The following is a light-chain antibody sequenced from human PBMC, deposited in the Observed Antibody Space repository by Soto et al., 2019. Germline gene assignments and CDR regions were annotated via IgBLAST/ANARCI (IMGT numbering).Light chain of an antibody. CDR2: GAS. CDR1: QSFSID. V-gene: IGKV3-15*01. CDR3: QQYNKWPLT. Sequence: MTQSPLSLPVTPGEPSTLSCRASQSFSIDLAWYQQTPGQAPRLLIYGASTRATGIPVRFSGSASGTEFTLTISSLQSEDFAVYYCQQYNKWPLTFGQGTKVDI. J-gene: IGKJ1*01.